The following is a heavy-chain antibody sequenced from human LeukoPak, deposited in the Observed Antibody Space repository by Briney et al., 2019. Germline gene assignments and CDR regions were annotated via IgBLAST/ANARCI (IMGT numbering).Heavy chain of an antibody. D-gene: IGHD2-15*01. Sequence: GASVKVSCKASGYTFNSYGISWVRQAPGQGLEWMGWISAYNGNTNYPQKLQGRVTMTTDTSTSTAYMELRSLRSDDTAVYYCARGCRLGGGSCYDDYWGQGTLVIVSS. V-gene: IGHV1-18*01. CDR2: ISAYNGNT. CDR3: ARGCRLGGGSCYDDY. J-gene: IGHJ4*02. CDR1: GYTFNSYG.